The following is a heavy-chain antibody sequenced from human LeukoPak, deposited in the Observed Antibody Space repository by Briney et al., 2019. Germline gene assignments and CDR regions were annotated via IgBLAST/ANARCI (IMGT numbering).Heavy chain of an antibody. D-gene: IGHD6-19*01. V-gene: IGHV3-33*01. CDR2: IWSDGSKT. CDR3: ASPLRGIAVYAFDI. CDR1: GFTFSTYG. Sequence: GGSLRLSCAASGFTFSTYGMHWVRQVPVKGLEWVAVIWSDGSKTYYADSVKGRFTISRDNSKNTLYLQMNSLRAEDTAVYYCASPLRGIAVYAFDIWGQGTMVTVSS. J-gene: IGHJ3*02.